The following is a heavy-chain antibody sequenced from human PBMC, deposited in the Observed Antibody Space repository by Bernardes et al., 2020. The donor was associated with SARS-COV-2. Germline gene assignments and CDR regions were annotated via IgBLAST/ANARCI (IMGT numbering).Heavy chain of an antibody. Sequence: GESLRLSCAASGFTFNDYAMHWVRQAPGKGLEWVSGISWNSSSIGYAASVKGRFTISRDNAKNSLYLQMNSLRAEDTALYYCAKDVICSGGSCYLHYYYGMDVWGQGTTVTVSS. CDR3: AKDVICSGGSCYLHYYYGMDV. V-gene: IGHV3-9*01. CDR1: GFTFNDYA. CDR2: ISWNSSSI. J-gene: IGHJ6*02. D-gene: IGHD2-15*01.